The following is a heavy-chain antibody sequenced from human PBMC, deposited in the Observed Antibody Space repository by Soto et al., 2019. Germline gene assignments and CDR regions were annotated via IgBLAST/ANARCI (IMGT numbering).Heavy chain of an antibody. J-gene: IGHJ4*02. CDR2: ISGSGGST. V-gene: IGHV3-23*01. CDR1: GFTFSTYA. CDR3: GKDPYDSSGYYSSY. D-gene: IGHD3-22*01. Sequence: GGSLRLSCAASGFTFSTYAMTWVRQAPGKGLEWVSAISGSGGSTYYAGSVKGRFTISRDNSKNTLFLQMKSLRAEDTAIYYCGKDPYDSSGYYSSYWGQGTLVTVSS.